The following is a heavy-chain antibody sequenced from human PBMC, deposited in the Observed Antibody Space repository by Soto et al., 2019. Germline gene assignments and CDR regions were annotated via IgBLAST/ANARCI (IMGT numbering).Heavy chain of an antibody. CDR1: GFSLSNARMG. CDR2: IFSNDEK. D-gene: IGHD1-26*01. J-gene: IGHJ4*02. V-gene: IGHV2-26*01. Sequence: QVTLKESGPVLVKPTETLTLTCTVSGFSLSNARMGVSWIRQPPGKALEWLAQIFSNDEKSYSTSLKIRLTISKATSKSQVVLTMTNMDPVDTATYYCARIRLSIVGAPYFDYWGQGTLVTVSS. CDR3: ARIRLSIVGAPYFDY.